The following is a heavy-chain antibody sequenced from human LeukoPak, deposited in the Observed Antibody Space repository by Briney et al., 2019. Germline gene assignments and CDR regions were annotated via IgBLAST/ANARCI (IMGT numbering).Heavy chain of an antibody. Sequence: SETLSLTCAVYGGSFSGYYWSWIRQPPGKGLEWIGEINHSGSTNYNPSLKSRVTISVDTSKNQFSLKLSSVTAADTAVYYCARGLVIKYYYYYMDVWGNGTTVTVSS. V-gene: IGHV4-34*01. D-gene: IGHD3-9*01. CDR1: GGSFSGYY. J-gene: IGHJ6*03. CDR3: ARGLVIKYYYYYMDV. CDR2: INHSGST.